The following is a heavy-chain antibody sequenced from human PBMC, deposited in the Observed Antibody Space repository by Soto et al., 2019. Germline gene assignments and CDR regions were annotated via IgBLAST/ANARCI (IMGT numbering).Heavy chain of an antibody. Sequence: SVKGSCKASGFTFTSSAVQWVRQARGQRLEWIGWIVVGSGNTNYAQKFQERVTITRDMSTSTAYMELSSLRSEDTAVYYCAAGEENYYYGMDVWGQGTTVTVS. CDR3: AAGEENYYYGMDV. CDR2: IVVGSGNT. CDR1: GFTFTSSA. V-gene: IGHV1-58*01. J-gene: IGHJ6*02.